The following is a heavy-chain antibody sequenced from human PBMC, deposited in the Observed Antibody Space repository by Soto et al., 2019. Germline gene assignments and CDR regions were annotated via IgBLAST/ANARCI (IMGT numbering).Heavy chain of an antibody. V-gene: IGHV1-3*01. CDR2: INAGNGNT. D-gene: IGHD5-18*01. CDR1: GYTFNGYA. J-gene: IGHJ4*02. Sequence: ASVKVSCKASGYTFNGYAMHWVRQAPGQRLEWMGWINAGNGNTKYSQKFQGRVTITRDTSASTAYMELSSLRSEDTAVYYCAKIPPGYNYGYFYFDYWGQGTLVTVSS. CDR3: AKIPPGYNYGYFYFDY.